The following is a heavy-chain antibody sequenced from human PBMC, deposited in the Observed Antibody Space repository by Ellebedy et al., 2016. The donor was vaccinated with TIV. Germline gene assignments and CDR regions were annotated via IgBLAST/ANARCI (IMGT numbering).Heavy chain of an antibody. CDR1: GYPFSNSA. J-gene: IGHJ4*02. CDR2: ISTTGNT. V-gene: IGHV3-23*01. CDR3: ATQMWDSNY. D-gene: IGHD1-26*01. Sequence: GESLKISCAASGYPFSNSAVSWVRQAPVKGLEWVSAISTTGNTHYAESVRGRFTISRDNSKNTLYMQMNSLRVEDTATYYCATQMWDSNYWGQGTVVTV.